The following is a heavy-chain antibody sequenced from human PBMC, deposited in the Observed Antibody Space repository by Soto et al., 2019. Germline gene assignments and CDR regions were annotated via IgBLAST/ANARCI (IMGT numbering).Heavy chain of an antibody. Sequence: PSETLSLTCSVSGGSISSNIYYWGWIRQPPGKGLEWIGNIHYSGSTYYDTSLKSRVTISIDTSKNQFSLKLTSVTAADMSLFFCAREGNLGRWIQPLDSWGQGTLVTVSS. CDR2: IHYSGST. D-gene: IGHD2-2*03. CDR3: AREGNLGRWIQPLDS. J-gene: IGHJ4*02. V-gene: IGHV4-39*02. CDR1: GGSISSNIYY.